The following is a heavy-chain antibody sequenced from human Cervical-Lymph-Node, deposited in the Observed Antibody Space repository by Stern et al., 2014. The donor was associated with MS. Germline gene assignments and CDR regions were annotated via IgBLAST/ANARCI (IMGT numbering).Heavy chain of an antibody. J-gene: IGHJ5*02. CDR1: GFTFSVYG. CDR3: TKRESDFWSGGFDP. CDR2: ISYDGSHK. V-gene: IGHV3-30*18. Sequence: VQLVESGGDVVQPGWSLRLSCAASGFTFSVYGMNWVRQAPGKGLEWMALISYDGSHKSYADSVKGRFAISRDNSKDTLYLQMNSLRSEDTAVYYCTKRESDFWSGGFDPWGQGTLVTVSS. D-gene: IGHD3-3*01.